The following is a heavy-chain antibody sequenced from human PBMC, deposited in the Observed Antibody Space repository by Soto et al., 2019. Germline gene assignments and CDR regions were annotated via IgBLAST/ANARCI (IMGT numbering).Heavy chain of an antibody. D-gene: IGHD3-10*01. Sequence: SETLSLTCTVSGGSISSYYWSWIRQPPGKGLEWIGYIYYSGSTNYNPSLKSRVTISVDTSKNQFSLKLSSVTAADTAVYYCERGRGFRAEGYYYYMDVWGKGTTVTGSS. CDR2: IYYSGST. V-gene: IGHV4-59*08. J-gene: IGHJ6*03. CDR3: ERGRGFRAEGYYYYMDV. CDR1: GGSISSYY.